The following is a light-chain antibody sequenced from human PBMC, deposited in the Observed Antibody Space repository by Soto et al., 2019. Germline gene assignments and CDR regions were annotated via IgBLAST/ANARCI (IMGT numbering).Light chain of an antibody. CDR2: DAS. CDR3: QQFSSYPLT. Sequence: IVMAQYPATLSVSLGERATLSCRASQSVSSNLAWYQQKPGQAPRLLIYDASSRATGIPDRFSGGGSGTDFTLTISRLEPEDFAVYYCQQFSSYPLTFGGGTKVDIK. J-gene: IGKJ4*01. CDR1: QSVSSN. V-gene: IGKV3-20*01.